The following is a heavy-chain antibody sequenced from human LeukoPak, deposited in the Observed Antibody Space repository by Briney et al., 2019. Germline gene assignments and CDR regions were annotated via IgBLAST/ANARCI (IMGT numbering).Heavy chain of an antibody. CDR3: ARGGDSMTTDYYYMDV. D-gene: IGHD4-17*01. CDR2: IIPIFGTA. V-gene: IGHV1-69*13. J-gene: IGHJ6*03. Sequence: GASVKVSCKVSGYTLTELSMHWVRQAPGQGLEWMGGIIPIFGTANYAQKFQGRVTVTADESTSTAYMELSSLRSEDTAVYYCARGGDSMTTDYYYMDVWGKGTTVTVSS. CDR1: GYTLTELS.